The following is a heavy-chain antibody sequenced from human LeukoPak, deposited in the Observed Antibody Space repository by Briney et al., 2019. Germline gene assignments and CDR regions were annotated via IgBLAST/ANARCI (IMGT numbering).Heavy chain of an antibody. Sequence: EASVKVSCKASGGTFSSYAISWVRQAPGQGLEWMGGIIPIFGTANYAQKFQGRVTTTADESTSTAYMELSSLRSEDTAVYYCARDYYDSSGYYYGFWDYWGQGTLVTVSS. D-gene: IGHD3-22*01. CDR1: GGTFSSYA. V-gene: IGHV1-69*13. J-gene: IGHJ4*02. CDR3: ARDYYDSSGYYYGFWDY. CDR2: IIPIFGTA.